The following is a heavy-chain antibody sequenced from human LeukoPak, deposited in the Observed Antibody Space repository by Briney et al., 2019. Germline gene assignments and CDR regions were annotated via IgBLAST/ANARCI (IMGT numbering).Heavy chain of an antibody. J-gene: IGHJ6*03. CDR1: GFTFSSYS. Sequence: NPGGSLRLSCAASGFTFSSYSMNWVRQAPGKGLEWVSSISSSSSYIYYADSVKGRFTISRDNAKNSLYLQMNSLRAEDTAVYYCARFSAPYYYYYMDVWGKGTTVTVSS. D-gene: IGHD2/OR15-2a*01. CDR2: ISSSSSYI. V-gene: IGHV3-21*01. CDR3: ARFSAPYYYYYMDV.